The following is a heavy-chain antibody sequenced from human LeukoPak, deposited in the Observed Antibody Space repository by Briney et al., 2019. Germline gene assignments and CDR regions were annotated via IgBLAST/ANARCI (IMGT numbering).Heavy chain of an antibody. J-gene: IGHJ4*02. Sequence: PGRSLRLSCAASGFIFSNYEMNWVRQAPGKGLEWVSIIYSGGFTYYADSVKGRFTISRDNSKNTLYLQVNTLRPEDTAVYYCARVEGSTITNYFDYWGQGTLVTVSS. CDR2: IYSGGFT. D-gene: IGHD1-14*01. V-gene: IGHV3-66*01. CDR3: ARVEGSTITNYFDY. CDR1: GFIFSNYE.